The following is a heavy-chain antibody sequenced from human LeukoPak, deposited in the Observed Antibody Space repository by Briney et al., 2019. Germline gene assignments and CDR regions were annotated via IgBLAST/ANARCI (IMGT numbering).Heavy chain of an antibody. CDR3: ARDGADSDSSGYYYAFDY. CDR1: GFTFRNYW. Sequence: PGGSLRLSCAASGFTFRNYWMTWVRQAPGKGLEWVANIKEDGSDKYYVDSVKGRFTISRDNAKNSLYLQMNSLRAEDTAVYYCARDGADSDSSGYYYAFDYWGQGTLVTVSS. V-gene: IGHV3-7*01. D-gene: IGHD3-22*01. CDR2: IKEDGSDK. J-gene: IGHJ4*02.